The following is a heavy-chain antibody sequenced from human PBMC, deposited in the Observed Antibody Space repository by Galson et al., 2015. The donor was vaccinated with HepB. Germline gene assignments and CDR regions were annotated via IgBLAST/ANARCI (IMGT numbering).Heavy chain of an antibody. J-gene: IGHJ4*02. D-gene: IGHD2-2*03. V-gene: IGHV3-33*01. Sequence: SLRLSCAASGFTFSSYGMHWVRQAPGKGLEWVAVIWYDGSNKYYADSVKGRFTISRDNSKNTLHLQMNSLRAEDTAVYYCARDSGYCSSTSCYGFDYWGQGTLVTVSS. CDR1: GFTFSSYG. CDR3: ARDSGYCSSTSCYGFDY. CDR2: IWYDGSNK.